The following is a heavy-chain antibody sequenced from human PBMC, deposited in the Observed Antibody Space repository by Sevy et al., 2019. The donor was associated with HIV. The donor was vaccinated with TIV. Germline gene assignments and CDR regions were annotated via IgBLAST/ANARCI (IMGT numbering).Heavy chain of an antibody. J-gene: IGHJ4*01. Sequence: ASVKVSCKASGCTFTSYGISWVRKAPGQGLEWMGWISAYNGNTNYAQKLQGKVTMTTDTSTSTAYMELRSLRSDDTAVYYCARDNFDYYYDSSGSYGGYWGHGTLVTVSS. D-gene: IGHD3-22*01. V-gene: IGHV1-18*01. CDR2: ISAYNGNT. CDR3: ARDNFDYYYDSSGSYGGY. CDR1: GCTFTSYG.